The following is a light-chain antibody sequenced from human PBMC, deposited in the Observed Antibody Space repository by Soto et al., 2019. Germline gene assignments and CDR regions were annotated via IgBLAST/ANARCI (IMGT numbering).Light chain of an antibody. CDR2: GAS. Sequence: ETVLTQSPATLSASPGERATLSCRASQSVNINLAWYRQKPGQAPRLLIYGASTRATGIAARFSGSGSGTEFTLTIGSLQSEDFAVYYCQQYNDWHLTFGPGTTVDIK. V-gene: IGKV3-15*01. J-gene: IGKJ3*01. CDR1: QSVNIN. CDR3: QQYNDWHLT.